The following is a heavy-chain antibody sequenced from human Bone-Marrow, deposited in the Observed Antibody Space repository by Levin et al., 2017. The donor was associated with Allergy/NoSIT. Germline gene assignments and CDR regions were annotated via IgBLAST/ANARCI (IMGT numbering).Heavy chain of an antibody. Sequence: LSLPCAASGFPFDDSAMHWVRQAPGKGLEWVSGISWNSGSIGYADSVKGRFTISRDNAKNSLYLQMNSLRAEDTALYYCAKDMGGIAAAGSDYWGQGTLVTVSS. CDR2: ISWNSGSI. V-gene: IGHV3-9*01. CDR1: GFPFDDSA. D-gene: IGHD6-13*01. CDR3: AKDMGGIAAAGSDY. J-gene: IGHJ4*02.